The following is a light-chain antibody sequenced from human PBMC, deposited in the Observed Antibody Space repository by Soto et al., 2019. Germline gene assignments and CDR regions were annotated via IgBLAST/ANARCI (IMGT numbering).Light chain of an antibody. CDR3: QQYGSSPRT. CDR1: QSRSSNF. V-gene: IGKV3-20*01. CDR2: DAS. J-gene: IGKJ1*01. Sequence: EIVLTQSPGTLSSSPGERATLSCRASQSRSSNFLAWYRQKPGQAPRLVIYDASSRATGIPDRFSGSGSGTDFTLTISRLEREDFAVYYCQQYGSSPRTFGQGTKVEIK.